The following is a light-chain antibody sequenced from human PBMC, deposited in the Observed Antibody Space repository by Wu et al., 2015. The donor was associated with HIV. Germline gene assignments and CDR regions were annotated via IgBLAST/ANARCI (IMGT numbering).Light chain of an antibody. CDR1: QDINTY. Sequence: DIQLTQSPSFLSASVGDRVTITCRASQDINTYLAWFQQKPGKAPKLLIYSASSLQSEVPSGFSGSGSGTEFTLTISSLQPEDFATYYCQQLNTYPLTFGGGTKVEIK. CDR2: SAS. V-gene: IGKV1-9*01. J-gene: IGKJ4*01. CDR3: QQLNTYPLT.